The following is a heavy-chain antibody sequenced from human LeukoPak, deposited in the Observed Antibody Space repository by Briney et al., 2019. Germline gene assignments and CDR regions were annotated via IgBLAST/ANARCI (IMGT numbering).Heavy chain of an antibody. CDR3: VRYRMVYDYTDARRDY. J-gene: IGHJ4*02. V-gene: IGHV3-7*03. CDR2: IKQDGSEQ. Sequence: PGGSLRLSCVGSGFTFSSYWMTWVRQAPGKGLEWVANIKQDGSEQNYVDSVKGRFTISRDNAKNSLSLQMNSLRADDTAVYYCVRYRMVYDYTDARRDYWGQGTLVTVSS. D-gene: IGHD4-11*01. CDR1: GFTFSSYW.